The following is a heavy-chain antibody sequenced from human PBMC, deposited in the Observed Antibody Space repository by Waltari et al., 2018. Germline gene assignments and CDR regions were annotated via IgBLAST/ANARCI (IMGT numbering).Heavy chain of an antibody. CDR2: IYASGST. CDR1: GGSISSYY. V-gene: IGHV4-4*07. CDR3: AGSSNFGIYGLDV. Sequence: QVQLQESGPGLVKPSETLSLICNVSGGSISSYYWNWIRQPAGKGLEWIGRIYASGSTSSNPSLESRISMSVDTSKNHFSLKLSSVTAADTGVYYCAGSSNFGIYGLDVWGQGTTVVVSS. D-gene: IGHD3-3*01. J-gene: IGHJ6*02.